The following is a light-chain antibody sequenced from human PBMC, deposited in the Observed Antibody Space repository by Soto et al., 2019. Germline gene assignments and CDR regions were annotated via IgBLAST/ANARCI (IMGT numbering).Light chain of an antibody. CDR3: HLSYNSPRT. CDR2: WAS. J-gene: IGKJ2*01. CDR1: QSLLHSSNNQNY. V-gene: IGKV4-1*01. Sequence: IVLTQSADSLAASLGERASINCKASQSLLHSSNNQNYLAWYQQKPGQPPKLLIYWASTRESGVLDRCTASGSGTDFTLTISSLQSVDVAVYYYHLSYNSPRTFGQGTNLEIK.